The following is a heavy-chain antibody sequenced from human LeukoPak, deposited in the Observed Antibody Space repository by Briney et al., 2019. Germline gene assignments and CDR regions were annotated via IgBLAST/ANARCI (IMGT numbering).Heavy chain of an antibody. Sequence: GGSPRLSCAASGFTFAGCAMSWVRQAPGKGLEWVSTFGRSGAGTFYADSVKGRFTISRDNSKNTLYLQMNSLRAEDTAVYYCAKRDSSGSNYFAYWGQGALVTVSS. J-gene: IGHJ4*02. CDR1: GFTFAGCA. D-gene: IGHD6-19*01. CDR2: FGRSGAGT. V-gene: IGHV3-23*01. CDR3: AKRDSSGSNYFAY.